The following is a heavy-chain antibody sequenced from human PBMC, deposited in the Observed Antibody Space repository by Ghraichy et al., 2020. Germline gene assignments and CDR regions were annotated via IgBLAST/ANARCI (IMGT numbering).Heavy chain of an antibody. J-gene: IGHJ3*02. CDR1: GFTFSTYS. D-gene: IGHD2-2*01. CDR3: ARAGYCSSASCAYDAFDI. Sequence: GGSLRLSCAASGFTFSTYSMSWVRQAPGKGLEWVSYISSRSSTIYYADSVKGRFTTSRDNAKNSLDLQMNSLRAEDTAVYYCARAGYCSSASCAYDAFDIWGQGTMVTVSS. V-gene: IGHV3-48*01. CDR2: ISSRSSTI.